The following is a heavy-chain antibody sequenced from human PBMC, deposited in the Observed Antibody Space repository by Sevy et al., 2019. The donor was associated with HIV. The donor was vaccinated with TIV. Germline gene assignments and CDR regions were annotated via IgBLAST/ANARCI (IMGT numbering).Heavy chain of an antibody. Sequence: GGSLRLSCAASGFTFKNFAMSWVRQAPGKGLEWVSGVSGSGGSTYYAYSVKGRFTISRDNSKNTLYLQVNSLRAEDTAVYYWAGGVYSSSWYGGGDYWGQGTLVTVSS. D-gene: IGHD6-13*01. CDR3: AGGVYSSSWYGGGDY. J-gene: IGHJ4*02. V-gene: IGHV3-23*01. CDR1: GFTFKNFA. CDR2: VSGSGGST.